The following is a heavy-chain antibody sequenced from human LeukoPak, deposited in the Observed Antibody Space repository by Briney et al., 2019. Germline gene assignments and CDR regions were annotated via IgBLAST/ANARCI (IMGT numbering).Heavy chain of an antibody. D-gene: IGHD2-2*01. Sequence: GASVKVSCKASGGTFSSYAISWVRQAPGQGLEWMGGIIPILGTANYAQKFQGRVTITTDESTSTAYMELSSLRSEDTAVYYCARGVVPAAILGFDYYYYMDAWGKGTTVTVSS. V-gene: IGHV1-69*05. CDR2: IIPILGTA. CDR1: GGTFSSYA. CDR3: ARGVVPAAILGFDYYYYMDA. J-gene: IGHJ6*03.